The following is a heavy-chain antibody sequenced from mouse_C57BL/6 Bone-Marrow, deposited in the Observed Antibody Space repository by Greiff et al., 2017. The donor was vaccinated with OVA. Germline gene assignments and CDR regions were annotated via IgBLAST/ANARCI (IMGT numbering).Heavy chain of an antibody. V-gene: IGHV3-6*01. CDR3: ARDGTFYAMDY. J-gene: IGHJ4*01. CDR2: ISYDGSN. Sequence: VQLKESGPGLVKPSQSLSLTCSVTSYSITSGYYWNWIRQFPGNKLEWMGYISYDGSNNYNPSLKNRISITRDTSKNQFFLKLNSVTTEDTATYYCARDGTFYAMDYWGQGTSVTVSS. D-gene: IGHD1-1*02. CDR1: SYSITSGYY.